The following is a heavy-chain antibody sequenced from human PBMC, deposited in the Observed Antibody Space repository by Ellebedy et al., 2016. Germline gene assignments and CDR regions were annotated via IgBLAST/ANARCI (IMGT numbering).Heavy chain of an antibody. V-gene: IGHV3-33*01. CDR2: IWYDGSNK. J-gene: IGHJ4*02. CDR1: GFTFSSYG. D-gene: IGHD1-26*01. CDR3: ARDRGIGFDY. Sequence: GESLKISCAASGFTFSSYGMHWVRQAPGKGPEWVAVIWYDGSNKYYADSVKGRFTISRDNSKNTLYLQMNSLRAEDTAVYYCARDRGIGFDYWGQGTLVTVSS.